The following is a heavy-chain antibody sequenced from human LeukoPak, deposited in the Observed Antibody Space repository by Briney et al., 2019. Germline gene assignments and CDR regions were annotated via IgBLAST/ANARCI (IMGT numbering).Heavy chain of an antibody. CDR2: IIPIFGTA. V-gene: IGHV1-69*13. Sequence: GASVKVSCKASGGTFSSYAISWVRQAPGQGLEWMGGIIPIFGTANYAQKFQGRVTITADESTSTAYMELSSLRSEDTAVYYCARESNYYDSSVYNYGYWGKGPLVTVS. D-gene: IGHD3-22*01. CDR3: ARESNYYDSSVYNYGY. J-gene: IGHJ4*02. CDR1: GGTFSSYA.